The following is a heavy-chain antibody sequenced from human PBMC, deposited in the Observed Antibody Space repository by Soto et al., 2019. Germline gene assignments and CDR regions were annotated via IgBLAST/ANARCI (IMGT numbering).Heavy chain of an antibody. J-gene: IGHJ4*02. V-gene: IGHV3-30*03. Sequence: PGGSLRLSCAASGFTFSRYGMHWVRQAPGKGLEWVAVISYDGSNKYYADSVKGRFTISRDNSKNTLYLQMNSLRAEDTAVYYCASGITIFGVASARERDYWGQGTLVTVSS. CDR3: ASGITIFGVASARERDY. CDR2: ISYDGSNK. D-gene: IGHD3-3*01. CDR1: GFTFSRYG.